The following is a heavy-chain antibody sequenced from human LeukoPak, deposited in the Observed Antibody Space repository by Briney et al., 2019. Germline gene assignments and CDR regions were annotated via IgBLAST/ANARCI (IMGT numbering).Heavy chain of an antibody. V-gene: IGHV3-23*01. CDR3: AQTSGSGNYYYYYYGMDV. CDR1: GFALSSYA. D-gene: IGHD3-10*01. J-gene: IGHJ6*02. Sequence: GGSLRLSCAASGFALSSYAMTWVRQAPGKGLEWVSAISGSGSSTFYADSVKGRFTISRDNSKNTLYLQMNSLRAEDTAIYYCAQTSGSGNYYYYYYGMDVWGQGTTVTVSS. CDR2: ISGSGSST.